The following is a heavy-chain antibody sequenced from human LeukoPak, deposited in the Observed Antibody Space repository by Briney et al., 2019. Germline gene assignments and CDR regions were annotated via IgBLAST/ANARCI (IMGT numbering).Heavy chain of an antibody. CDR2: IRYDGGNK. D-gene: IGHD3-10*01. V-gene: IGHV3-30*02. CDR1: GFTFSSYG. Sequence: PGGSLRLSCAASGFTFSSYGMHWVRQAPGKGLEWVAFIRYDGGNKYYADSVKGRFTISRDNSKNTLYLQMNSLRAEDTAVYYCAKALYYYGSGSYYNRPFDYWGQGTLVTVSS. CDR3: AKALYYYGSGSYYNRPFDY. J-gene: IGHJ4*02.